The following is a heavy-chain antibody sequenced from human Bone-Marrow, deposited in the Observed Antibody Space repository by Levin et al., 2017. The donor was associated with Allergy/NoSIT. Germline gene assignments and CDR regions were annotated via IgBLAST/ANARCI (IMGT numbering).Heavy chain of an antibody. CDR3: AKDQRPQGRGLWYYFDY. CDR1: GFTFSTYA. J-gene: IGHJ4*02. D-gene: IGHD3-10*01. V-gene: IGHV3-23*01. CDR2: ISGSGDTT. Sequence: GESLKISCAASGFTFSTYAMNWVRQAPGKGLEWVSSISGSGDTTYYADSVRGRFTISRDNSKNTLYLQMNSLRAEDTATYYCAKDQRPQGRGLWYYFDYWGQGTLVTVSS.